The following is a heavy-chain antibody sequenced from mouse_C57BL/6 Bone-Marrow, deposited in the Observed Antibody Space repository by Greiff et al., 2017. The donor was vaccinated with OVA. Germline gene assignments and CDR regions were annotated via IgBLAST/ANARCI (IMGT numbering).Heavy chain of an antibody. CDR3: TRLLDAMDY. V-gene: IGHV5-9-1*02. D-gene: IGHD2-1*01. Sequence: EVKVVESGEGLVKPGGSLKLCSAASRFTFSSYAMSWACQAPEKRLEWVAYISSGGEYIYYADTVKGRFTISRDNARNTLYLQMSSLKSEDTALYYVTRLLDAMDYRGQGTSVTGS. J-gene: IGHJ4*01. CDR2: ISSGGEYI. CDR1: RFTFSSYA.